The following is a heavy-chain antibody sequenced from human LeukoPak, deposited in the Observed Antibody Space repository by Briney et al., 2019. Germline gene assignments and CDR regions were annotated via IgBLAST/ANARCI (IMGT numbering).Heavy chain of an antibody. CDR3: AKTTRNGGIHFDY. Sequence: GGSLRLSCAASGFIFSSYGMHWVRQAPGKGLEWVSFIRYDGNNDYYADSVKGRFTISRDNSKNTLYLQMNSLRAEDTAVYYCAKTTRNGGIHFDYWGQGTLVTVSS. V-gene: IGHV3-30*02. CDR1: GFIFSSYG. D-gene: IGHD4-23*01. J-gene: IGHJ4*02. CDR2: IRYDGNND.